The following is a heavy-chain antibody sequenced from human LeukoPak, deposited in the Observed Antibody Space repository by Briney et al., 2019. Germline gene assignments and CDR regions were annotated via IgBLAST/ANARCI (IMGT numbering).Heavy chain of an antibody. CDR3: ARQGPLRYFDWLPGGGRFDY. CDR2: IDTSGST. Sequence: KPSETLSLTCTVSGGSISSGSYYWSWIRQPAGKGLEWIGRIDTSGSTNYNPSLKSRVTISVDTSKNQFSLKLSSVTAADTAVYYCARQGPLRYFDWLPGGGRFDYWGQGTLVTVSS. CDR1: GGSISSGSYY. V-gene: IGHV4-61*02. D-gene: IGHD3-9*01. J-gene: IGHJ4*02.